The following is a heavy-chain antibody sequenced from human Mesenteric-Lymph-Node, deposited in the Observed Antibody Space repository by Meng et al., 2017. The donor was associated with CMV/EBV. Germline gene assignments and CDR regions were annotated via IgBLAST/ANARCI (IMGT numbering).Heavy chain of an antibody. J-gene: IGHJ4*02. CDR2: INHSGST. Sequence: QVTLQQGGAGLLKPSETLSLTCAVYGGSFSGYYWSWIRQPPGKGLEWIGEINHSGSTNYNPSLKSRVTISVDTSKNQFSLKLSSVTAADTAVYYCARHQRWLKSEGGFNYWGQGTLVTVSS. CDR1: GGSFSGYY. D-gene: IGHD4-23*01. V-gene: IGHV4-34*01. CDR3: ARHQRWLKSEGGFNY.